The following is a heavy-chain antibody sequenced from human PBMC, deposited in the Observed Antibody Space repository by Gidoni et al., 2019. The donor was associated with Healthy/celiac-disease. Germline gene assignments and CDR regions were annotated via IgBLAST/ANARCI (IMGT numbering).Heavy chain of an antibody. J-gene: IGHJ4*02. D-gene: IGHD1-26*01. CDR1: GFPFSRYA. CDR2: ISGSGGST. CDR3: AKDLLYSGSYYRGLDY. Sequence: EVQLLESGGGLVQPGGSLRLSCAASGFPFSRYAMSWVRQAPGKGLEWVSAISGSGGSTYYADSVKGRFTISRDNSKNTLYLQMNSLRAEDTAVYYCAKDLLYSGSYYRGLDYWGQGTLVTVSS. V-gene: IGHV3-23*01.